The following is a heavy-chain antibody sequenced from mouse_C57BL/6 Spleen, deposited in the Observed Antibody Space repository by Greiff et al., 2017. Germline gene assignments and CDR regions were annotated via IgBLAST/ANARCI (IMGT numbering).Heavy chain of an antibody. CDR1: GYTFTRHR. V-gene: IGHV1-64*01. CDR3: ACDYHYAMDY. D-gene: IGHD2-4*01. Sequence: VQLQQSGAELVKPGASVKLSCKAFGYTFTRHRMPWVKQRPGQGPEWIGMIHPNCGSTNYNEKFKSKATLTVDKSSSTAYMQLSSLTSEDSAVYYCACDYHYAMDYWGQGTSVTVSS. CDR2: IHPNCGST. J-gene: IGHJ4*01.